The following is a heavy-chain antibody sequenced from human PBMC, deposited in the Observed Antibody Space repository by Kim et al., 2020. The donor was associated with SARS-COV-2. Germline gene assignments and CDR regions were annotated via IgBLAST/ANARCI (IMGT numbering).Heavy chain of an antibody. CDR1: GFTFSSYA. Sequence: GGSLRLSCAASGFTFSSYAMSWVRQAPGKGLKWVSAISDSGGFTLYADSVKGRFTLSRDNSRNTLYLQMNSLRAEDTAVYYCAKGGKNPGYSFDFWGQG. J-gene: IGHJ4*02. CDR2: ISDSGGFT. V-gene: IGHV3-23*01. CDR3: AKGGKNPGYSFDF. D-gene: IGHD3-16*01.